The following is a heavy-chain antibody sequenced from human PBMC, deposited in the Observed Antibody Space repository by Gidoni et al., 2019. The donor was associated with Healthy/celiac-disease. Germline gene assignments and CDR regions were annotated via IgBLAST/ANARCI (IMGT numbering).Heavy chain of an antibody. CDR3: ARGRYSYGLYYYYYGMDV. J-gene: IGHJ6*02. D-gene: IGHD5-18*01. CDR2: INHSGST. CDR1: GGSFSGYY. Sequence: QVQLQQWAAALLTPSEPLSLTCAVYGGSFSGYYWSCIRQPPGKGLEWIGEINHSGSTNYNPSLKSRVTISVDTSKKQFSLKLSSVTAADTAVYYCARGRYSYGLYYYYYGMDVWGQGTTVTVSS. V-gene: IGHV4-34*01.